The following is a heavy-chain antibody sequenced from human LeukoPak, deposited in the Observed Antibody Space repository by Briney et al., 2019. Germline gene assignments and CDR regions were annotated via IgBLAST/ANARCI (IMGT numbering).Heavy chain of an antibody. CDR2: ISGSGGST. CDR1: GFTLSTYT. V-gene: IGHV3-23*01. J-gene: IGHJ4*02. D-gene: IGHD1-20*01. CDR3: AKEGGDTWTNFYFHY. Sequence: TGGSLRLSCAASGFTLSTYTMSWVRQAPGKGLEWVSTISGSGGSTYYADSVKGRFSISRDNSKNTLYLQMNNLRAEDTAVYYCAKEGGDTWTNFYFHYWGQGTLVTVSS.